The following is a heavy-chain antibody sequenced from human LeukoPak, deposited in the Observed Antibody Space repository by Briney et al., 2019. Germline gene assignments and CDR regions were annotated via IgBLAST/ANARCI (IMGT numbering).Heavy chain of an antibody. D-gene: IGHD6-19*01. CDR1: GFTFDDYG. CDR2: INWNGGST. CDR3: ARDSGRGYSSGWYRGAFDY. J-gene: IGHJ4*02. Sequence: GGSLRLSCAASGFTFDDYGMSWVRQAPGKGLEWVSGINWNGGSTGYADSVKGRFTISRDNAKNSLYLQMNSLRAEDTALYYCARDSGRGYSSGWYRGAFDYWGQGTLVTVSS. V-gene: IGHV3-20*04.